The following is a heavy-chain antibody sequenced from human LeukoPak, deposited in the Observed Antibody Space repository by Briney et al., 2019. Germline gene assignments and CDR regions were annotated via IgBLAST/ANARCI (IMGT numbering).Heavy chain of an antibody. D-gene: IGHD4-23*01. CDR3: AREGGGNYEKLPSGELDY. V-gene: IGHV1-2*02. Sequence: ASVKVSCKASGYTFTGYYMHWVRQAPGQGLEWMGWINPNSGGTNYAQKFQGRVTMTRDTSISTAYMELSRLRSDDTAVYYCAREGGGNYEKLPSGELDYWGQGTLVTVSS. CDR2: INPNSGGT. J-gene: IGHJ4*02. CDR1: GYTFTGYY.